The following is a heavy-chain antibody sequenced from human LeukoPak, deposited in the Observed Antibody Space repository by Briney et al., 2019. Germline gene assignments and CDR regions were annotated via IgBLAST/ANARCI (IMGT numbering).Heavy chain of an antibody. D-gene: IGHD3-10*01. J-gene: IGHJ6*03. CDR1: GFTCSSYA. V-gene: IGHV3-23*01. CDR2: ISGSGGST. Sequence: GGSLRLSCAASGFTCSSYAMSWVRQAPGKGLEWVSAISGSGGSTYYADSVKGRFTISRDNSKNTLYLQMNSLRAEDTAVYYCAKSGSGPYGGHYYYYMDVWGKGTTVTVSS. CDR3: AKSGSGPYGGHYYYYMDV.